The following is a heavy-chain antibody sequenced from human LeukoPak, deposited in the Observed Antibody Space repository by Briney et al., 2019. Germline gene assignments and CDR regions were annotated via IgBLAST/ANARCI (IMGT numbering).Heavy chain of an antibody. D-gene: IGHD6-13*01. CDR1: GDAITSGSYY. J-gene: IGHJ4*02. CDR2: IYPSGTT. V-gene: IGHV4-61*02. Sequence: PSETLSLTCTVSGDAITSGSYYWNWIRQPAGKGLEWIGRIYPSGTTDYNPSLKSRVTISTDSSSNQFSLKLTSVTAADTAVYYCARIHTSSWFGFDYWGQGTLVTVSS. CDR3: ARIHTSSWFGFDY.